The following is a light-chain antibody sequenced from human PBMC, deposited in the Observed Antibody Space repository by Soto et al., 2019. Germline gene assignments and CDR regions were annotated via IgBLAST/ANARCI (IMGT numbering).Light chain of an antibody. CDR1: SSNIGSNY. Sequence: QSVLTQPPSASGTPGQRVTISCSGSSSNIGSNYVYWYQQIPGTAPKLLISRNNQRPSGVPDRSSGSKSGTSASLAISGLRSDDEAHYYCAAWDDSLSGVVFGGGTKVNVL. V-gene: IGLV1-47*01. CDR3: AAWDDSLSGVV. CDR2: RNN. J-gene: IGLJ2*01.